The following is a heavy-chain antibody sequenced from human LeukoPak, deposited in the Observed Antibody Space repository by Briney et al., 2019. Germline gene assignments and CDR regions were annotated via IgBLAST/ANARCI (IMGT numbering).Heavy chain of an antibody. D-gene: IGHD3-22*01. CDR1: GGSISSSSYS. Sequence: SETLSLTCTVSGGSISSSSYSWGWIRQPPGKGLEWIGSIYYSGSTYYNPSLKSRVTISVDTSKNQSSLKLSSVTAADTAVYYCARHTDSSGYYPYYFDYWGQGTLVTVSS. CDR2: IYYSGST. J-gene: IGHJ4*02. V-gene: IGHV4-39*01. CDR3: ARHTDSSGYYPYYFDY.